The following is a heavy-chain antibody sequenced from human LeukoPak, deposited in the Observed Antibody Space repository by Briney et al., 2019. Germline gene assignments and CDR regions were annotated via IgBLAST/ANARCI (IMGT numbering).Heavy chain of an antibody. V-gene: IGHV3-7*01. CDR1: GFTFSSYW. D-gene: IGHD2-8*01. Sequence: GGSLRLSYAASGFTFSSYWMSWVRQAPGKGLEWVANIKQDGSEKYYVDSVKGRFTISRDNAKNSLYLQMNSLRAEDTAVYYCARPGRKWWGGGDAFDIWGQGTMVTVSS. CDR3: ARPGRKWWGGGDAFDI. J-gene: IGHJ3*02. CDR2: IKQDGSEK.